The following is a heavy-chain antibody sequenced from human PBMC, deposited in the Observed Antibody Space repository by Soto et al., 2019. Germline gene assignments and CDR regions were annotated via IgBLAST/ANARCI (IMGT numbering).Heavy chain of an antibody. CDR3: ARVREGVSVVTYDYYYYYGMDV. D-gene: IGHD2-2*01. V-gene: IGHV4-59*01. Sequence: LSLTCTVSGGSISSYYWSWIRQPPGKGLEWIGYIYYSGSTNYNPSLKSRVTISVDTSKNQFSLKLSSVTAADTAVYYCARVREGVSVVTYDYYYYYGMDVWGQGTTVTVSS. J-gene: IGHJ6*02. CDR2: IYYSGST. CDR1: GGSISSYY.